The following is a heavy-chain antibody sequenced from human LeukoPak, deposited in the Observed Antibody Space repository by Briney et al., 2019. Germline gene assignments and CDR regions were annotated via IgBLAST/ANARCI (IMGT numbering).Heavy chain of an antibody. CDR2: VSSSGNT. CDR3: ARATSGTYYYFDS. J-gene: IGHJ4*02. Sequence: SETLSLTCTVSGGSISSSHWNWIRQPAGKGLEWIGRVSSSGNTNYSPSLKSRVTVSVDTSKNQFSLKLRSVTAADTALYYCARATSGTYYYFDSWGRGTLVSVSS. D-gene: IGHD3-10*01. CDR1: GGSISSSH. V-gene: IGHV4-4*07.